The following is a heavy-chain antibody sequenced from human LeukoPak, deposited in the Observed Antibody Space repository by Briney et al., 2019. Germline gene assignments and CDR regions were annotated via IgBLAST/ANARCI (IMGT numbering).Heavy chain of an antibody. CDR2: VFYGGST. D-gene: IGHD3-22*01. CDR1: GGSISGSTYY. Sequence: PSETLSLTCTVSGGSISGSTYYWGWIRQPPGKGLEWIGSVFYGGSTYYNPSLESRVTISVDTSKNQFSLTLSSVTAADTAVYYCTRHGGYFQSSGFVDYWGQGTLVTVSS. J-gene: IGHJ4*02. CDR3: TRHGGYFQSSGFVDY. V-gene: IGHV4-39*01.